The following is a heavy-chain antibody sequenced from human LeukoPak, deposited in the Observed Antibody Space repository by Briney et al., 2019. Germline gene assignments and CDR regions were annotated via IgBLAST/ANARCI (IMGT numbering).Heavy chain of an antibody. CDR1: GGSFSGYY. CDR3: ARGTRTFDP. CDR2: INHSGST. D-gene: IGHD1-14*01. V-gene: IGHV4-34*01. J-gene: IGHJ5*02. Sequence: SETLSLTCAVYGGSFSGYYWSWIRQPPGKGPEWIGEINHSGSTNYNPSLKSRVTISVDTSKNQFSLKLSSVTAADTAVYYCARGTRTFDPWGQGTLVTVSS.